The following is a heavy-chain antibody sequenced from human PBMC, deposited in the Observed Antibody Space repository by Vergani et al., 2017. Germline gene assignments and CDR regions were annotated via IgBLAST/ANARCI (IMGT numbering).Heavy chain of an antibody. D-gene: IGHD3-9*01. V-gene: IGHV4-59*13. CDR2: IYSTGST. CDR3: ARVMYRDEASTGYRLEGMDI. CDR1: GGSISSYY. Sequence: QVQLQESGPGLVKPSGTLSLTCTVSGGSISSYYWSWIRQSPGKGLEWIGYIYSTGSTNYNPSLNSRVTMSVDTSKNQFSLKLRSVTAADTAVYFCARVMYRDEASTGYRLEGMDIWGQGTTVTISS. J-gene: IGHJ6*02.